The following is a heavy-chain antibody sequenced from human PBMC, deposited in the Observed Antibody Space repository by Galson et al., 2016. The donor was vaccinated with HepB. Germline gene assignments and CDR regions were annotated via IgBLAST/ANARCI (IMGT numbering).Heavy chain of an antibody. CDR2: INAGNDNT. CDR3: ARVGYGLSMTLGY. J-gene: IGHJ4*02. CDR1: GYTFTSYA. Sequence: SVKVSCKASGYTFTSYAMHWVRQAPGQRLEWMGWINAGNDNTKYSQKFQGRVTITRDTSASTAYMELSSLRSEDTAVYYCARVGYGLSMTLGYWGQGTLVTVSS. D-gene: IGHD3-16*01. V-gene: IGHV1-3*01.